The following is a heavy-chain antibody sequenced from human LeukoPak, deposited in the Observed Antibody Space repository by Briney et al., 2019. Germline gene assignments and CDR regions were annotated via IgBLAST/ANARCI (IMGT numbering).Heavy chain of an antibody. J-gene: IGHJ5*02. CDR3: ARRPYGMNWFDP. D-gene: IGHD3-16*01. CDR2: IYYSGST. V-gene: IGHV4-39*01. Sequence: KPSETLSPTCTVSGGSISSSSYYWGWIRQPPGKGLEWIGSIYYSGSTYYNPSLKSRVTISVDTSKNQSSLKLSSVTAADTAVYYCARRPYGMNWFDPWGQGTLVTVSS. CDR1: GGSISSSSYY.